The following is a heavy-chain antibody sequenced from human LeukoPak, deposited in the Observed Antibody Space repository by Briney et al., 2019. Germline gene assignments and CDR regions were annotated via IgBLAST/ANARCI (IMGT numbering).Heavy chain of an antibody. V-gene: IGHV3-21*01. D-gene: IGHD5-24*01. CDR1: GFTFSSYS. Sequence: GGSLRLSCAASGFTFSSYSMNWVRQAPGKGLEWVSSISSSSSYIYYADSVKGRFTISRDNAKNSLYLQMNSLRAEDTAVYYCARALGRWLQPFDYWGQGTLVTVSS. CDR2: ISSSSSYI. CDR3: ARALGRWLQPFDY. J-gene: IGHJ4*02.